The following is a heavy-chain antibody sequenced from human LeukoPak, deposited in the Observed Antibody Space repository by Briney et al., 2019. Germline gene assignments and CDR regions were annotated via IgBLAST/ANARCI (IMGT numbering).Heavy chain of an antibody. CDR1: SGSISSSNYY. CDR2: IYYSGST. D-gene: IGHD6-6*01. V-gene: IGHV4-39*01. CDR3: ARRGSSPIFDY. J-gene: IGHJ4*02. Sequence: SETLSLTRTVSSGSISSSNYYWGWIRQPPGKGLEWIGNIYYSGSTYYSPSLKSRVTISVDTSKNQFSLKLNSVTAADTAVYYCARRGSSPIFDYWGQGTLVTVST.